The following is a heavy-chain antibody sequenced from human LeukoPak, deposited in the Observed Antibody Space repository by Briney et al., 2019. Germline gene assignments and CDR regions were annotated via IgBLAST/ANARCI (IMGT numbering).Heavy chain of an antibody. Sequence: PGGSLRLSRAASGFTISSYSMDWVRQAPGKGLEWVSYISTSSSNIYYADSVKGRFTISRDNAKNSLYLQMNSLRDEDTAVYYCARGRSAAGPLLYFDSWGQGTLVTVSS. CDR3: ARGRSAAGPLLYFDS. V-gene: IGHV3-48*02. CDR2: ISTSSSNI. J-gene: IGHJ4*02. CDR1: GFTISSYS. D-gene: IGHD6-13*01.